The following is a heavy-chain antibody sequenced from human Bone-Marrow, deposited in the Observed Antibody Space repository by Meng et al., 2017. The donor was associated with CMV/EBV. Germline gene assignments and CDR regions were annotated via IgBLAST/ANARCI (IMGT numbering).Heavy chain of an antibody. CDR1: GFTFHDYA. Sequence: SLKISCAASGFTFHDYAMHWVRQVPGKGLEWVSSISWNSDTILYADSVKGRFTISRDNAKNSLYLQMNSLRAEDTAVYYCAKDVYDSSGYYDYWGQGTLVTVSS. CDR3: AKDVYDSSGYYDY. J-gene: IGHJ4*02. D-gene: IGHD3-22*01. CDR2: ISWNSDTI. V-gene: IGHV3-9*01.